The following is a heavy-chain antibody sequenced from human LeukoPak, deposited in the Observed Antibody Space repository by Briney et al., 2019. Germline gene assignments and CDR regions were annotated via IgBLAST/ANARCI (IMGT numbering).Heavy chain of an antibody. V-gene: IGHV3-74*01. CDR1: GLTFSGYC. J-gene: IGHJ5*01. CDR3: ARDVPPNWFDS. Sequence: GGSLRLSCAASGLTFSGYCVHWGRQAPGEGLLWVSRIDNDGSSTVYADSVKVRFTISRDNAKTTVHLQMNSLRVEATAVYYCARDVPPNWFDSWGQGILVTVSS. CDR2: IDNDGSST.